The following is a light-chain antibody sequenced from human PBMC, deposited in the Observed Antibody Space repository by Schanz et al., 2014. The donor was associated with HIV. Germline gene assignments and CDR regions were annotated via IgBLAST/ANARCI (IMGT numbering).Light chain of an antibody. CDR2: ANN. Sequence: QSVLTQPPSASGTPGQRVTISCSGSSSNVGSNTVNWYQHLPGTAPKLLMYANNQRASGVPDRFSGSESGTSASLAISGLQSEDEADYYCAGWHDSLKVWVFGGGTQLTVL. J-gene: IGLJ3*02. CDR1: SSNVGSNT. CDR3: AGWHDSLKVWV. V-gene: IGLV1-44*01.